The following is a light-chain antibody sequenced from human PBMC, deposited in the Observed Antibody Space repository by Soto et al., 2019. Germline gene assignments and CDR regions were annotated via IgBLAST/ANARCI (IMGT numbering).Light chain of an antibody. J-gene: IGKJ2*01. CDR3: QQYGSSVYT. CDR1: QSVINSY. V-gene: IGKV3-20*01. Sequence: ETVLTQSPATLSLSPGERATLSCRASQSVINSYLAWYQQTPGQAPRLLIYGASTEATGIPDRFSGSGSGTDFTLTISRLEPEDFAVDYCQQYGSSVYTFGQGTKLEIK. CDR2: GAS.